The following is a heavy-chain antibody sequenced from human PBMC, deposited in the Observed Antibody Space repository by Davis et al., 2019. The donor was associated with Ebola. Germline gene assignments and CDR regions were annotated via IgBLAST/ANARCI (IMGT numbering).Heavy chain of an antibody. D-gene: IGHD2-2*01. V-gene: IGHV3-21*01. CDR2: ISSSSSYI. J-gene: IGHJ6*02. Sequence: PGGSLRLSCAASGFTFSSYSMNWVRQAPGKGLEWVSSISSSSSYIYYADSVKGRFTISRDNAKNSLYLQMNSLRAEDTAVYYCARDGVFSPRAYCSSTSCYGDYYGMDVWGQGTTVTVSS. CDR1: GFTFSSYS. CDR3: ARDGVFSPRAYCSSTSCYGDYYGMDV.